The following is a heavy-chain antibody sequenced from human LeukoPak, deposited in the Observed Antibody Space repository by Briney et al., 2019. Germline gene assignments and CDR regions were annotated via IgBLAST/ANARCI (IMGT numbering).Heavy chain of an antibody. CDR2: ISAYNGNT. J-gene: IGHJ5*02. V-gene: IGHV1-18*01. Sequence: VASVKVSCKASRGTFSSYAISWVRQAPGQGLEWMGWISAYNGNTNYAQKLQGRVTMTTDTSTSTAYMELRSLRSDDTAVYYCARGSVLLWFGELFQGDWFDPWGQGTLVTVSS. D-gene: IGHD3-10*01. CDR1: RGTFSSYA. CDR3: ARGSVLLWFGELFQGDWFDP.